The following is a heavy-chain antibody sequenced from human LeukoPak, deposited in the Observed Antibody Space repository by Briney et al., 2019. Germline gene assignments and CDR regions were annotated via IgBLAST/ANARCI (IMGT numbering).Heavy chain of an antibody. CDR3: ARSRSRRGGYFDY. J-gene: IGHJ4*02. Sequence: SETLSLTCTVPGGSISSGSYYWGWIRQPPGKGLEWIGSIYYSGSTYYNPSLKSRVTISVDTSKNQFSLKLSSVTAADTAVYYCARSRSRRGGYFDYWGQGTLVTVSS. CDR1: GGSISSGSYY. V-gene: IGHV4-39*01. CDR2: IYYSGST. D-gene: IGHD2-15*01.